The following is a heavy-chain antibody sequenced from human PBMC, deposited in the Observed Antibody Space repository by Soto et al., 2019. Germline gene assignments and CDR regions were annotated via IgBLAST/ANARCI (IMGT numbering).Heavy chain of an antibody. CDR2: INPNSGGT. V-gene: IGHV1-2*02. Sequence: ASVKVSGKASGYTFTGYYMHWVRQAPGQGLEWMGWINPNSGGTNYAQKFQGRVTMTRDTSISTAYMELSRLRSDDTAVYYCARDRGYNWSHYGMDVWGQGTTVTVSS. J-gene: IGHJ6*02. CDR1: GYTFTGYY. D-gene: IGHD1-20*01. CDR3: ARDRGYNWSHYGMDV.